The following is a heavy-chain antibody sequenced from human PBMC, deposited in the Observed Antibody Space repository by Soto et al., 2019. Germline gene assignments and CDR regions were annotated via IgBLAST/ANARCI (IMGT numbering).Heavy chain of an antibody. Sequence: ASVKVSCKASGYTFTSYGISWVRQAPGQGLEWMGWISAYNGNTNYAQKLQGRVTMTTGTSTSTAYMELRSLRSDDTAVYYCAKTYYDILTGPQLYGSLVDYWGQGTLVTVSS. CDR3: AKTYYDILTGPQLYGSLVDY. D-gene: IGHD3-9*01. J-gene: IGHJ4*02. V-gene: IGHV1-18*01. CDR1: GYTFTSYG. CDR2: ISAYNGNT.